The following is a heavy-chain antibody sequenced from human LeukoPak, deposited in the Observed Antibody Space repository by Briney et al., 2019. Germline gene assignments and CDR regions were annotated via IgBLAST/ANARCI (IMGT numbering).Heavy chain of an antibody. CDR3: ARDYYGDDH. J-gene: IGHJ4*02. CDR1: GFTFSSYW. V-gene: IGHV3-74*01. CDR2: INLDGSGT. Sequence: GGSLRLSCAASGFTFSSYWMHWVRQAPGKGLVWVSRINLDGSGTVYADSVKGRFTISRDNAKNTLYLQMNSLRAEDTAVYFCARDYYGDDHWGQGTLVTVSS. D-gene: IGHD3-10*01.